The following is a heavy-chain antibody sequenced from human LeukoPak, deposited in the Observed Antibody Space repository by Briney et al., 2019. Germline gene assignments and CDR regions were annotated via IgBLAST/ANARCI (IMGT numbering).Heavy chain of an antibody. CDR1: GGSISSSSYY. Sequence: PSETLSLTCTVSGGSISSSSYYWGWIRQPPWKGLEWIGSIYYSGSTYYNPSLKSRVTISVDTSKNQFSLKLSSVTAADTAVYYCATADWNDAAFDYWGKGTLVTVSS. D-gene: IGHD1-1*01. CDR2: IYYSGST. V-gene: IGHV4-39*01. J-gene: IGHJ4*02. CDR3: ATADWNDAAFDY.